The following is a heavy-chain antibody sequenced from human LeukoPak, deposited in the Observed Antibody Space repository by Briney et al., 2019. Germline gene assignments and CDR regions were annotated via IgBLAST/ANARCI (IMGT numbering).Heavy chain of an antibody. CDR1: GFTFSSYE. D-gene: IGHD3-22*01. CDR2: ISSSGSTI. J-gene: IGHJ4*02. V-gene: IGHV3-48*03. Sequence: GGSLRLSCAASGFTFSSYEMSWVRQAPGKGLEWASYISSSGSTIYNADSERGLFTISRDNAKNSLYLQMNSLRADDTAVYYCARALSYDSSGYGVDYWGQGTLVTVSS. CDR3: ARALSYDSSGYGVDY.